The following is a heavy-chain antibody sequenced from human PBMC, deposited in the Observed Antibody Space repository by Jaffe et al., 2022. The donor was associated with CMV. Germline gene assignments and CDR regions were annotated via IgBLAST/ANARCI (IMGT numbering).Heavy chain of an antibody. CDR1: GFTFSSYS. CDR3: ARDQGRTVTTAFDI. D-gene: IGHD4-4*01. J-gene: IGHJ3*02. V-gene: IGHV3-21*01. CDR2: ISSSSSYI. Sequence: EVQLVESGGGLVKPGGSLRLSCAASGFTFSSYSMNWVRQAPGKGLEWVSSISSSSSYIYYADSVKGRFTISRDNAKNSLYLQMNSLRAEDTAVYYCARDQGRTVTTAFDIWGQGTMVTVSS.